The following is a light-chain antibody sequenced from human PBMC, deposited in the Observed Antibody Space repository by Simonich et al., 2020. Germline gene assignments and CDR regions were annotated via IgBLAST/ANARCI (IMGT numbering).Light chain of an antibody. CDR1: SSNIGSNY. V-gene: IGLV1-47*01. CDR3: AAWDDSLSAWV. Sequence: QSALTQPPSASGSPGQSVTISCSGSSSNIGSNYVYWYQQLPGTAPKLLIYRNNQRPSGVPDRFSVSKSGTSASLAISGLRSEDEADYYCAAWDDSLSAWVFGGGTKLTVL. J-gene: IGLJ3*02. CDR2: RNN.